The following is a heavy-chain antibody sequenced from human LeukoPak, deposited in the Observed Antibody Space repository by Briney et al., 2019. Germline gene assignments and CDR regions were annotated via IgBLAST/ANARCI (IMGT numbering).Heavy chain of an antibody. Sequence: PSETLSPTCTVPGGSIISYYWSWIRQSPGKGLEWIGYVSDSGSTNYNPSLKSRVIISLDTSKSRFSLKLSSVTAADTAVYYCARLDRIVVGDIMDVWGQGTTVIVSS. CDR1: GGSIISYY. CDR3: ARLDRIVVGDIMDV. J-gene: IGHJ6*02. D-gene: IGHD3-22*01. CDR2: VSDSGST. V-gene: IGHV4-59*08.